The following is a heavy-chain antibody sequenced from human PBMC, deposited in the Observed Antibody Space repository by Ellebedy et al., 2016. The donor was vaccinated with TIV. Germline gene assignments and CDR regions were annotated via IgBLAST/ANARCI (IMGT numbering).Heavy chain of an antibody. CDR1: GGSIGRYF. D-gene: IGHD2-21*02. CDR3: ARGYDNTGFYDCPYDH. J-gene: IGHJ4*02. V-gene: IGHV4-59*01. Sequence: MPGGSLRLSCSVSGGSIGRYFWTWIRQSPEKGLEWIGYVFSSGYTNYNPSLESRVTISIDTSKGQFSLRLTSVTAADTAVYYCARGYDNTGFYDCPYDHWGQGTQVTASS. CDR2: VFSSGYT.